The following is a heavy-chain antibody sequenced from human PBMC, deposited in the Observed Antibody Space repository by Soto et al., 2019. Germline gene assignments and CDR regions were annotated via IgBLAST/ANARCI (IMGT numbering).Heavy chain of an antibody. J-gene: IGHJ4*02. Sequence: QVQLVQSGAEAKTPGASVKVSCKASGYTFSNCGISWVRQAPGQGLEWMGWISVYNGNTNYAQKFQGRVTMTTDTCTSTAYMELRSLRSDDTAVYYCAREDPAATGSDYWGQGTLVTVSS. V-gene: IGHV1-18*01. D-gene: IGHD6-13*01. CDR2: ISVYNGNT. CDR3: AREDPAATGSDY. CDR1: GYTFSNCG.